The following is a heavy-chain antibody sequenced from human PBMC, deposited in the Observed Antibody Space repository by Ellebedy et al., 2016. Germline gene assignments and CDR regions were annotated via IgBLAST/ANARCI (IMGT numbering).Heavy chain of an antibody. D-gene: IGHD1-26*01. V-gene: IGHV3-53*01. J-gene: IGHJ4*02. CDR1: GFTVSSNY. Sequence: GESLKISCAAYGFTVSSNYMSWVRQAPGKGLEWVSVIFCGGTTYYADSVKGRFTISRDNSKNTLYLQMNSLRAEDTAVYYCASLYSGSYPCWGLGTLVTVSS. CDR3: ASLYSGSYPC. CDR2: IFCGGTT.